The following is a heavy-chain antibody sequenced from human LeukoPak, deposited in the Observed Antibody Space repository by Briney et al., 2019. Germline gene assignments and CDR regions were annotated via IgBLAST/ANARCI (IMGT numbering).Heavy chain of an antibody. J-gene: IGHJ4*02. Sequence: SETLSLTCAVYGGSFSGYYWRWIRQPPGKGLEWIGEINHSGSNNYNPSLKSRVTISVDTSKNQFSLKLSPVTAADTAVYYCARGGRSYYGSGSYYNYWSQGTLVTVSS. CDR2: INHSGSN. D-gene: IGHD3-10*01. CDR1: GGSFSGYY. CDR3: ARGGRSYYGSGSYYNY. V-gene: IGHV4-34*01.